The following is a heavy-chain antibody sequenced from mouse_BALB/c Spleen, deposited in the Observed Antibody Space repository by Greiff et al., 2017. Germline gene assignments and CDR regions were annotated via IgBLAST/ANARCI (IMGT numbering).Heavy chain of an antibody. V-gene: IGHV5-6-5*01. D-gene: IGHD1-1*01. CDR1: GFTFSSYA. J-gene: IGHJ2*01. CDR2: ISSGGST. Sequence: EVKLMESGGGLVKPGGSLKLSCAASGFTFSSYAMSWVRQTPEKRLEWVASISSGGSTYYPASVKGRFTISRDNARNILYLQMSSLRSEDTAMYYCAREFITTVEDYFDYWGQGTTLTVSS. CDR3: AREFITTVEDYFDY.